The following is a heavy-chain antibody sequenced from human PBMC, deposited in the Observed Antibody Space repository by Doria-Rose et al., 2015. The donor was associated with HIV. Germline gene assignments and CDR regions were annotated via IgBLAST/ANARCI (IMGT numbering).Heavy chain of an antibody. CDR3: ASSDLTGDFGFDI. J-gene: IGHJ3*02. D-gene: IGHD7-27*01. V-gene: IGHV4-34*12. CDR2: IIHTGST. CDR1: GGSFSGYY. Sequence: QVHLQQWGAGLLKPSETLSLTCAVYGGSFSGYYWNWIRQSPGKGLEWIGEIIHTGSTNYNPSLKSRLTISVDTSKKQFSLNLDSVTAADTAVYYCASSDLTGDFGFDIWGQGTMVAVSS.